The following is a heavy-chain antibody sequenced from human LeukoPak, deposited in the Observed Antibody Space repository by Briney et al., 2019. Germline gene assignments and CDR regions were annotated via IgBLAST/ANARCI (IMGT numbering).Heavy chain of an antibody. Sequence: GGSRRLSCAASGFTFKNFAMAWVRQAPGKRLEWVASITDTGDATGYTESVKGRFTISRDNSQGTVWLQMNSLRAEDTAIYYCAKSDCGSDGCKLYNYWAQGTQVTVSS. CDR3: AKSDCGSDGCKLYNY. CDR2: ITDTGDAT. J-gene: IGHJ4*02. CDR1: GFTFKNFA. V-gene: IGHV3-23*01. D-gene: IGHD2-21*01.